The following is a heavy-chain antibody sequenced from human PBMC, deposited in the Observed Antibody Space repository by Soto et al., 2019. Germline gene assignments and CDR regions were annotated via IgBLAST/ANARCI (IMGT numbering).Heavy chain of an antibody. V-gene: IGHV4-30-4*01. CDR3: ARVVATVTRYFPY. CDR1: GGSMSSGDYY. CDR2: IYYSGST. Sequence: SETLCLTCTGSGGSMSSGDYYWSWIRQPPGKGLEWMGYIYYSGSTYYNPSLKIRVTISVDPSKNQFSLKLSSVTAADTAVYYCARVVATVTRYFPYWGQGTLVTVS. D-gene: IGHD4-17*01. J-gene: IGHJ4*02.